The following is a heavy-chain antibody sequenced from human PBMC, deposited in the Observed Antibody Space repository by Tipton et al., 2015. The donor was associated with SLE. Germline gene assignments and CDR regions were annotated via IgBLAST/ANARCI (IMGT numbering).Heavy chain of an antibody. V-gene: IGHV4-59*08. CDR3: ARLSIAVAGTGNAFDI. D-gene: IGHD6-19*01. J-gene: IGHJ3*02. Sequence: TLSLTCTVSGGSISSHYWSWIRQPPGKGLEWIGYIYYSGSTYYNPSLKSRVTISVDTSKNQFSLKLSSVTAADTAVYYCARLSIAVAGTGNAFDIWGQGTMVTVSS. CDR2: IYYSGST. CDR1: GGSISSHY.